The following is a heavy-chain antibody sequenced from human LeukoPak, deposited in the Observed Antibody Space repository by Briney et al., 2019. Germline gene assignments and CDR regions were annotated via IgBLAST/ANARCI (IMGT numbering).Heavy chain of an antibody. J-gene: IGHJ6*03. CDR3: ARDWGSSSWYSNYYYYYYMDV. CDR1: GFTVSDYS. CDR2: ISGSGSYT. D-gene: IGHD6-13*01. V-gene: IGHV3-11*05. Sequence: GGSLRLSCAASGFTVSDYSMSWVRQAPGKGLEWVSAISGSGSYTDYADSVKGRFTISRDNAKNSLYLQMNSLRAEDTAVYYCARDWGSSSWYSNYYYYYYMDVWGKGTTVTISS.